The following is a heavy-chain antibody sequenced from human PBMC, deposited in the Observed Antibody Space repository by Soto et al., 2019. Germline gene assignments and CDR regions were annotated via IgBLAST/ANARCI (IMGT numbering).Heavy chain of an antibody. V-gene: IGHV4-34*01. CDR1: GGSFSGYY. CDR3: ARRESVEVSSHIDC. CDR2: INNSGST. J-gene: IGHJ4*02. D-gene: IGHD6-6*01. Sequence: QVQLQQWGAGLLKPSETLSLTCAVYGGSFSGYYWSWIRQPPGKGLEWIGEINNSGSTNYNPSLKSRVTTSVYTSKNQFSLKLSSVTAADTAVYYCARRESVEVSSHIDCWGQGTLVTVSS.